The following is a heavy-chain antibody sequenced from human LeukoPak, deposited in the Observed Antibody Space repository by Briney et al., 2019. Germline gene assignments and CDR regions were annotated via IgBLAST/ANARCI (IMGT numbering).Heavy chain of an antibody. V-gene: IGHV1-18*01. Sequence: ASVKVSCKASGYTFTSSGISWVRQAPGQGLEWMGWISAYNGNTNYAQKLQGRVTMTTDTSTSTAYMELRSLRSDDTAVYYCARVRRYCSSTSCYETLPGGWFDPWGQGTLVTVSS. CDR3: ARVRRYCSSTSCYETLPGGWFDP. J-gene: IGHJ5*02. CDR2: ISAYNGNT. D-gene: IGHD2-2*01. CDR1: GYTFTSSG.